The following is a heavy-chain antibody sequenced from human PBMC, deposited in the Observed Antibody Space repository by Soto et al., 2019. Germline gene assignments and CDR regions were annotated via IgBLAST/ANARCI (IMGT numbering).Heavy chain of an antibody. V-gene: IGHV4-4*07. D-gene: IGHD3-22*01. CDR3: ARDYDSSGYYYEY. CDR2: IYTSGST. J-gene: IGHJ4*02. Sequence: RSLTCAVSGGSISSYYWSWIRQPAGKGLEWIGRIYTSGSTNYNPSLKSRVTMSVDTSKNQFSLKLSSVTAADTAVYYCARDYDSSGYYYEYWGKGTLVTVSS. CDR1: GGSISSYY.